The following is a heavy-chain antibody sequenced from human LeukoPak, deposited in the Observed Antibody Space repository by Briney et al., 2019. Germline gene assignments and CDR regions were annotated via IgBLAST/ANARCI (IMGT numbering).Heavy chain of an antibody. D-gene: IGHD7-27*01. CDR1: GFTFSNYE. Sequence: PGGSLRLSCAASGFTFSNYEMNWVRQAPGKGLEWVSGIRANGETTYYADSVRGRFTISRDNSRSMVWLQMNSLTAEDTAMYYCGRDLNWGAFDIRGLGTLVTVSS. J-gene: IGHJ3*02. V-gene: IGHV3-23*01. CDR3: GRDLNWGAFDI. CDR2: IRANGETT.